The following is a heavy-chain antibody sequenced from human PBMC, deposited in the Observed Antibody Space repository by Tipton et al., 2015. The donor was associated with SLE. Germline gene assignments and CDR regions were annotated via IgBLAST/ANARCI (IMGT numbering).Heavy chain of an antibody. Sequence: TLSLTCTVSGGSISSYYWTWIRQSPGKGLEWIGETTHSGKTNYNPSLKSRVTISADTSKNQFSLKLTSVTVADTAVYYCTRGGRGDGANPFDPWGQGTLVTVSS. J-gene: IGHJ5*02. CDR2: TTHSGKT. CDR1: GGSISSYY. V-gene: IGHV4-59*12. D-gene: IGHD4/OR15-4a*01. CDR3: TRGGRGDGANPFDP.